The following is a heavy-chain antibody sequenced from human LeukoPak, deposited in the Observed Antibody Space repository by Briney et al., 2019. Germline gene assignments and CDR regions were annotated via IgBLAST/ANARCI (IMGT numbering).Heavy chain of an antibody. CDR1: GFTFSGYA. J-gene: IGHJ4*02. V-gene: IGHV3-23*01. D-gene: IGHD2-15*01. CDR3: ARECSGGSCYSGYFDY. Sequence: GGSLRLSCAASGFTFSGYAMSWVRQAPGKGLEWVSAISGNGDITYYADSVKGRFTISRDNSKNTLYLQMNSLRAEDTAVYYCARECSGGSCYSGYFDYWGQGTLVTVSS. CDR2: ISGNGDIT.